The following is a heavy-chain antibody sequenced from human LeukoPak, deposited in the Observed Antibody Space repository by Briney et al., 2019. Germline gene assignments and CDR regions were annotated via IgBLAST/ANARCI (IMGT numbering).Heavy chain of an antibody. V-gene: IGHV4-34*01. CDR3: ARNRDGYNSFDY. Sequence: SETLSLTCAVYGGFFSGYYWGWIRQPPGKGLEWIGEINHSGSTNYNPSLKSRVTISVDTSKNHFSLKLSSVTAADTAVYYCARNRDGYNSFDYWGQGTLVTVSS. J-gene: IGHJ4*02. CDR2: INHSGST. CDR1: GGFFSGYY. D-gene: IGHD5-24*01.